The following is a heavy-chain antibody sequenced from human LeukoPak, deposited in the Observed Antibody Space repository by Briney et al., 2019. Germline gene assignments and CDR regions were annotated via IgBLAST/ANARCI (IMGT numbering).Heavy chain of an antibody. CDR2: IYHNGNT. CDR3: ARVGSSSWYEYYFDY. J-gene: IGHJ4*02. D-gene: IGHD6-13*01. V-gene: IGHV4-59*12. Sequence: SETLSLTCTLSDGSISSYYWTWIRQPPGKGLEWIGEIYHNGNTNYKSSFKSRVTISVDKAKNQFSLKLSSVTAADTAVYYCARVGSSSWYEYYFDYWGQGTLVTVSS. CDR1: DGSISSYY.